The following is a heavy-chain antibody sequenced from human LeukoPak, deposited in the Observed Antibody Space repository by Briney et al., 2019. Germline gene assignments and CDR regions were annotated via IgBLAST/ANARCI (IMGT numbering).Heavy chain of an antibody. CDR2: ISSSSPYT. V-gene: IGHV3-11*06. Sequence: PGGSLRLSCAASGFTFSDYYMSWIRQAPGKGLEWVSYISSSSPYTNYADSVKGRFTISRDNAKNSLYLQMNSLRAEDTAVYFCARDRLWFGTGYYYGLDVWGKGTTVTVSS. CDR1: GFTFSDYY. D-gene: IGHD3-10*01. J-gene: IGHJ6*04. CDR3: ARDRLWFGTGYYYGLDV.